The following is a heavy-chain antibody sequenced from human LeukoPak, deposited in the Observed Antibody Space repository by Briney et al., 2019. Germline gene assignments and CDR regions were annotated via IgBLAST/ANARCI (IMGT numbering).Heavy chain of an antibody. CDR1: GGSISSYY. D-gene: IGHD6-6*01. V-gene: IGHV4-4*07. Sequence: SETLSLTCTVSGGSISSYYWSWIRQPAGKGLEWIGRIYTSGSTNYNPSLKSRVTMSVDTSKNQFSLKLSSMTAADTAVYYCARGPGGSSSSDFDYWGQGTLVTVSS. J-gene: IGHJ4*02. CDR3: ARGPGGSSSSDFDY. CDR2: IYTSGST.